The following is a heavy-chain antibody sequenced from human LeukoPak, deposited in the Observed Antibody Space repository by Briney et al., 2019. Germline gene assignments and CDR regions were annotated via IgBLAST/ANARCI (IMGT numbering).Heavy chain of an antibody. CDR2: IYYSGNT. D-gene: IGHD5-18*01. J-gene: IGHJ4*02. V-gene: IGHV4-31*03. CDR1: GGSIGSGGYY. CDR3: ARRSGYSYAGYFDY. Sequence: SETLSLTCTVSGGSIGSGGYYWSWIRQHPGKGLEWIGYIYYSGNTYYNPSLESRVTISVDTSKNQFSLKLSSVTAADTAGYYCARRSGYSYAGYFDYWGQGTLVTVSS.